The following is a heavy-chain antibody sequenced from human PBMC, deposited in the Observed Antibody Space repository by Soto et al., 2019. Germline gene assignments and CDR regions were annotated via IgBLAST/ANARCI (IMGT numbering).Heavy chain of an antibody. CDR3: AKWGQLLYSYYYYYMDV. J-gene: IGHJ6*03. Sequence: GGSLRLSCEASGFTFGSYWMSWVRQAPGKGLEWVATIRQDGSEKHHVDSVKGRFTISRDNAQNSLFPQMNSLRAEDTAVYYCAKWGQLLYSYYYYYMDVGGKGTTVTVSS. CDR2: IRQDGSEK. D-gene: IGHD2-2*01. V-gene: IGHV3-7*03. CDR1: GFTFGSYW.